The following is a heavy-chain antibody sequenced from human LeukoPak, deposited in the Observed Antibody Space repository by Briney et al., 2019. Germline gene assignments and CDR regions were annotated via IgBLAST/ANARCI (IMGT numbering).Heavy chain of an antibody. CDR2: ISAYNGNT. J-gene: IGHJ4*02. CDR3: ARGAQFYGSSYYFDY. V-gene: IGHV1-18*01. Sequence: GESLKISCKASGYTFTSYGISWVRQAPGQGLEWMGWISAYNGNTNYAQKLQGRVTMTTDTSTSTAYMELRSLRSDDTAVYYCARGAQFYGSSYYFDYWGQGTLVTVSS. D-gene: IGHD4-17*01. CDR1: GYTFTSYG.